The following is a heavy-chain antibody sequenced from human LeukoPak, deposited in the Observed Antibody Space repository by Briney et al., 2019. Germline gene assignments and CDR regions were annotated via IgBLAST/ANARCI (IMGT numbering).Heavy chain of an antibody. D-gene: IGHD2-15*01. J-gene: IGHJ5*02. Sequence: SETLSLTCAVYGGSFSGYYWSWIRQPPGKGLEWIGEINHSGSTNCNPSLKSRVTISVDTSKNQFSLKLNYVTAADTAVYYCARQWAEWLLLRGWVDPWGQGILVTVSS. V-gene: IGHV4-34*01. CDR3: ARQWAEWLLLRGWVDP. CDR2: INHSGST. CDR1: GGSFSGYY.